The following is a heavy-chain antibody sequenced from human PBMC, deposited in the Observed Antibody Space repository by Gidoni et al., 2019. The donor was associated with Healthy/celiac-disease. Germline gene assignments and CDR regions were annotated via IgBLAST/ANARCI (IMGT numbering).Heavy chain of an antibody. Sequence: EVQLVESGGGLVQPGGSLRLSCAASGFTFSSYDMHWVRQATGKGLEWVSAIGTAGDKFYPGSVKGRFTISRENAKNSLYLQMNSLRAGDTAVYYCARDRGYCMDVWGQGTTVTISS. CDR1: GFTFSSYD. J-gene: IGHJ6*02. V-gene: IGHV3-13*01. CDR3: ARDRGYCMDV. CDR2: IGTAGDK. D-gene: IGHD3-10*01.